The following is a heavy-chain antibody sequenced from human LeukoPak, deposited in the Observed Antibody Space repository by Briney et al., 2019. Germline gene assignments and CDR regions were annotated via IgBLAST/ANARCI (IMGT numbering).Heavy chain of an antibody. D-gene: IGHD6-6*01. V-gene: IGHV1-46*01. CDR3: AREAARGPYSSSSYYYYGMDV. CDR1: GYTFTSYY. CDR2: INPSGGST. Sequence: ASVKVSCKASGYTFTSYYTHWVRQAPGQGLEWMGIINPSGGSTSYAQKFQGRVTMTRDTSTSTVYMELSSLRSEDTAVYYCAREAARGPYSSSSYYYYGMDVWGQGTTVTVSS. J-gene: IGHJ6*02.